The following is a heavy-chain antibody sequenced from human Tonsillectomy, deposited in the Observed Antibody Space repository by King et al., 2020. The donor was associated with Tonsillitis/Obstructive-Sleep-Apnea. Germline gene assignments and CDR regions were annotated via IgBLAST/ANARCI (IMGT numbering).Heavy chain of an antibody. CDR1: GFTFSSYS. CDR3: ARATIGAAAGYYYYYMDV. J-gene: IGHJ6*03. CDR2: ISSSYI. Sequence: VQLVESGGGLVKPGGSLRLSCAASGFTFSSYSMNWVRQAPGKGLEWVSSISSSYIYYADSVKGRFTISRDNAKNSLYLQMNSLRAEDTAVYYLARATIGAAAGYYYYYMDVWGKGTTVTVSS. V-gene: IGHV3-21*01. D-gene: IGHD6-13*01.